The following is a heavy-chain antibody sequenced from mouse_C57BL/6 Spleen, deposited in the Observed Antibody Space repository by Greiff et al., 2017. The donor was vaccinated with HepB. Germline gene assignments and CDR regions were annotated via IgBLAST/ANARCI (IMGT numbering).Heavy chain of an antibody. CDR1: GYTFTDYY. J-gene: IGHJ2*01. CDR3: ARSRGLYYFDY. D-gene: IGHD3-1*01. Sequence: VQLQQSGPELVKPGASVKISCKASGYTFTDYYMNWVKQSHGKSLEWIGDINPNNGGTSYNQKFKGKATLTVDKSSSTAYMELRSLTSEDSAVYYCARSRGLYYFDYWGQGTTLTVSS. CDR2: INPNNGGT. V-gene: IGHV1-26*01.